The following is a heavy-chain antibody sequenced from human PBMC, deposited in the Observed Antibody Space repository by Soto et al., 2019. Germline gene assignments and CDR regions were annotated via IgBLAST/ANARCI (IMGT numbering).Heavy chain of an antibody. Sequence: ASVKVSCKASGYTFTSYGISWVRQAPGQGLEWMGRISAYNGNTNYAQKLQGRVTMTRDTSTSTAYMELSSLRSEDTAVYYCARDAGESLYWGQGTLVTVSS. D-gene: IGHD4-17*01. V-gene: IGHV1-18*01. CDR1: GYTFTSYG. CDR3: ARDAGESLY. CDR2: ISAYNGNT. J-gene: IGHJ4*02.